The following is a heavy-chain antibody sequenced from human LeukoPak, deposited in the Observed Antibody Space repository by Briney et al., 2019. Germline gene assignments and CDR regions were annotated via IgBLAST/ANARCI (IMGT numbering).Heavy chain of an antibody. CDR1: GGTFSSYA. J-gene: IGHJ5*02. CDR2: IIPIFGTA. D-gene: IGHD4-23*01. Sequence: ASVKVSCKASGGTFSSYAISWVRQAPGQGLEWMGGIIPIFGTANYAQKFQGRVTITADESTSTAYMELSSLRSEDTAVYYCARDLTLDPPYGGEVFDPWGQGTLVTVSS. V-gene: IGHV1-69*13. CDR3: ARDLTLDPPYGGEVFDP.